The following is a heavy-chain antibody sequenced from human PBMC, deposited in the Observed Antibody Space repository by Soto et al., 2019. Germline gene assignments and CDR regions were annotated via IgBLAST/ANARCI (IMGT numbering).Heavy chain of an antibody. CDR3: GREDCTKGVCYTEVTKWFDP. CDR1: GYAFTSYA. D-gene: IGHD2-8*01. J-gene: IGHJ5*02. CDR2: INAGNGNT. Sequence: ASVKVSCKDSGYAFTSYARHGVRETPGQRLEWMGWINAGNGNTKYSQKFQGRVTITRDTSASTAYMELSSLRSEDTAVYYCGREDCTKGVCYTEVTKWFDPWGQGT. V-gene: IGHV1-3*01.